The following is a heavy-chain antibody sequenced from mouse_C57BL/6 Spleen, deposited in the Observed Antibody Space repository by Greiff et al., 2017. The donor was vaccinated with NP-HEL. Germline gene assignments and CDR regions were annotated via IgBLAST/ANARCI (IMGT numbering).Heavy chain of an antibody. J-gene: IGHJ4*01. V-gene: IGHV5-17*01. CDR1: GFTFSDYG. CDR3: ARPFITYYAMDY. D-gene: IGHD1-1*01. CDR2: ISSGSSTI. Sequence: EVHLVESGGGLVKPGGSLKLSCAASGFTFSDYGMHWVRQAPEKGLEWVAYISSGSSTIYYADTVKGRFTISRDNAKNTLFLQMTSLRSEDTAMYYCARPFITYYAMDYWGQGTSVTVSS.